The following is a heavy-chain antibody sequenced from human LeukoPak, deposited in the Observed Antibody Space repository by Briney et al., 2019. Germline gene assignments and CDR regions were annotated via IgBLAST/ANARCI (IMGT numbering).Heavy chain of an antibody. CDR1: GGSISSGSCY. J-gene: IGHJ4*02. D-gene: IGHD3-16*01. Sequence: SETLSLTCTVSGGSISSGSCYWSWIRQPAGKGLEWIGRIYTSGSTNYNPSLKSRVTISEDTSKNQFSLKLSSVTAADTAVYYCARSGRGTDYWGQGTLVTVSS. CDR3: ARSGRGTDY. V-gene: IGHV4-61*02. CDR2: IYTSGST.